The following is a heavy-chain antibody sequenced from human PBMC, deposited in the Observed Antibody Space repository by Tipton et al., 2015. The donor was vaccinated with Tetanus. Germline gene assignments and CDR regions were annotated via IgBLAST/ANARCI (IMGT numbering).Heavy chain of an antibody. CDR1: GFIFSSYG. D-gene: IGHD2-15*01. V-gene: IGHV3-33*01. CDR2: SWHDGTDK. CDR3: AREADCSGGSCSSGGFDN. Sequence: SLRLSCAASGFIFSSYGIHWVRQAPGKGLEWVAVSWHDGTDKYYADSVKGRFTISRDNSKNTLYLQMSSLRVEDTAVYYCAREADCSGGSCSSGGFDNWGQGTPVTVSS. J-gene: IGHJ4*02.